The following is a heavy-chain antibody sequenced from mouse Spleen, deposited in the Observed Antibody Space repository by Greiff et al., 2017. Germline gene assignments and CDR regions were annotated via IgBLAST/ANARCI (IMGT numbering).Heavy chain of an antibody. CDR2: ISSGGGNT. Sequence: VMLVESGGGLVKPGGSLKLSCAASGFTFSSYTMSWVRQTPAKRLEWVATISSGGGNTYSPDSVKGRFTISRDNARNTLYLQMSSLRSEDTAMYYCARHYGFAYWGQGTLVTVSA. CDR3: ARHYGFAY. J-gene: IGHJ3*01. V-gene: IGHV5-9*01. CDR1: GFTFSSYT.